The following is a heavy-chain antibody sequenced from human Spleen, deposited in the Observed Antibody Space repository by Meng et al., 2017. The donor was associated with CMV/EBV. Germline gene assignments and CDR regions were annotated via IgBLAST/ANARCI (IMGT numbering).Heavy chain of an antibody. CDR3: ARGAYCSSTSCYQRWFDP. V-gene: IGHV1-2*02. D-gene: IGHD2-2*01. J-gene: IGHJ5*02. CDR1: FPGHF. Sequence: FPGHFLHWVRQAPGQGLEWMGWINPNSGETNYQRKFQGRLRLTRETSISTAYMELKRLTYDDTAVYYCARGAYCSSTSCYQRWFDPWGQGTLVTVSS. CDR2: INPNSGET.